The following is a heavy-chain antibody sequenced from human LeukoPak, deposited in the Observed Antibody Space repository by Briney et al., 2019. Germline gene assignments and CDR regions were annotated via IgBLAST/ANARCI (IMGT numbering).Heavy chain of an antibody. CDR2: INPNSGGT. CDR3: ASLLTTTVNH. V-gene: IGHV1-2*02. J-gene: IGHJ5*02. D-gene: IGHD4-17*01. Sequence: ASVKVSCKASGYTFIAYYMHWVRQAPGQGLEWMGWINPNSGGTNYAQKFQGRVTMTRDTSISTAYLQWSSLKASDTAMYYCASLLTTTVNHWGQGTLVTVSS. CDR1: GYTFIAYY.